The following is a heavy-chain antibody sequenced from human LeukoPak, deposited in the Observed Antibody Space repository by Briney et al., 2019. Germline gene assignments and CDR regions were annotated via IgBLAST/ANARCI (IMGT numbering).Heavy chain of an antibody. Sequence: PSETLSLTCAVSGGSISSDIWWSYVRQPAGKGLEWIGRIYTSGSTNYNPSLKSRVTMSVDTSKNQFSLKLSSVTAADTAVYYCARQPAPYSSGWYDGFDIWGQGTMVTVSA. J-gene: IGHJ3*02. CDR2: IYTSGST. V-gene: IGHV4-4*07. D-gene: IGHD6-19*01. CDR1: GGSISSDIW. CDR3: ARQPAPYSSGWYDGFDI.